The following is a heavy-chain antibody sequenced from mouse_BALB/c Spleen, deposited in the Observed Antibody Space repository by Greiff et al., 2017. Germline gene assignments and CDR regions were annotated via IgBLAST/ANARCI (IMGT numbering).Heavy chain of an antibody. V-gene: IGHV5-9-4*01. CDR1: GFTFSSYA. J-gene: IGHJ3*01. CDR3: ARGLNYGRSPFAY. CDR2: ISSGGSYT. D-gene: IGHD1-1*01. Sequence: EVKLMESGGGLVKPGGSLKLSCAASGFTFSSYAMSWVRQSPEKRLEWVAEISSGGSYTYYPDTVTGRFTISRDNARNILYLQMSSLRSEDSAMYYCARGLNYGRSPFAYWGQGTLVTVSA.